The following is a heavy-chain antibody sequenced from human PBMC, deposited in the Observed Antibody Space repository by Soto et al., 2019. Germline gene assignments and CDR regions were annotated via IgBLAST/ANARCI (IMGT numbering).Heavy chain of an antibody. D-gene: IGHD2-15*01. V-gene: IGHV3-23*01. CDR2: ISGSGGTT. J-gene: IGHJ4*02. CDR1: GFTFSTYA. Sequence: PGGWLRLSCAPSGFTFSTYARSWVRQAPGKGLEWVSAISGSGGTTNYADSVRGRFTICRENCKNTLYLQMNNLRADDTAVYDCAQALDNVLVVFDYWAQGALVTV. CDR3: AQALDNVLVVFDY.